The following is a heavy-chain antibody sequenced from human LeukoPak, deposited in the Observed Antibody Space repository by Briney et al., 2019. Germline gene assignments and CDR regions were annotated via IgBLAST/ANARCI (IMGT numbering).Heavy chain of an antibody. Sequence: ASVKVSCKASGYTFTDYDINWVRQATGQGLEWMGYMDPNSGYTGYAQKFQGRVTMTRDTSISTAYMELSSLRSEDTAVYYCARVPGEQLAHWGQGTLVTVSS. D-gene: IGHD1-26*01. J-gene: IGHJ4*02. CDR3: ARVPGEQLAH. V-gene: IGHV1-8*01. CDR2: MDPNSGYT. CDR1: GYTFTDYD.